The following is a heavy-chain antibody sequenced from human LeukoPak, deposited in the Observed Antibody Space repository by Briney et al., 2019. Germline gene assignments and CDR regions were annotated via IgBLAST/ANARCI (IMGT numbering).Heavy chain of an antibody. D-gene: IGHD3-10*01. V-gene: IGHV5-51*01. CDR3: ARRGRGGSGSLYYFDY. CDR1: GYSFSNYW. Sequence: GESLKISCKGSGYSFSNYWIGWVRQMPGKGLEWMGIIFPGDSDIRYSPSFQGQVTISVDKSITTAYLQWSSLEAPDTATYYCARRGRGGSGSLYYFDYWGQGTLVTVSS. J-gene: IGHJ4*02. CDR2: IFPGDSDI.